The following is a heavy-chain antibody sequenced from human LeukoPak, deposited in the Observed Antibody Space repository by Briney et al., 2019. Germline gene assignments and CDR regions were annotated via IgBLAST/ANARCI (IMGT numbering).Heavy chain of an antibody. CDR3: ARRNRGYYDSSGPWIAFDI. CDR1: GGSISSYY. CDR2: IYYSGST. D-gene: IGHD3-22*01. V-gene: IGHV4-59*01. Sequence: PSETLSLTCTVSGGSISSYYWSWIRQPPGKGLEWIGYIYYSGSTNYNPSLKSRVTISVDTSKNQFSLKLSSVTAADTAVYYCARRNRGYYDSSGPWIAFDIWGQGTMVTVSS. J-gene: IGHJ3*02.